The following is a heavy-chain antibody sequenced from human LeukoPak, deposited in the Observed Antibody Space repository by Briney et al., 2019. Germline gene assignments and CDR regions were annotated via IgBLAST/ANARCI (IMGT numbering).Heavy chain of an antibody. V-gene: IGHV4-4*02. CDR1: GFSFSRYS. CDR3: ARRQQLVLY. D-gene: IGHD6-13*01. J-gene: IGHJ4*02. Sequence: GSLRLSCAVSGFSFSRYSWNWVRQAPGKGLEWIGEIYHSGSTNYNPSLKSRVTISVDKSKNQFSLKLSSVTAADTAVYYCARRQQLVLYWGQGTLVTVSS. CDR2: IYHSGST.